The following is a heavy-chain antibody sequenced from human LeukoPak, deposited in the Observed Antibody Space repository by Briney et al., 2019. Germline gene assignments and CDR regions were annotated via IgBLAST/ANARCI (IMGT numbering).Heavy chain of an antibody. CDR1: GYTLTELS. V-gene: IGHV1-24*01. CDR2: FDPEDGET. J-gene: IGHJ3*02. Sequence: ASVKVSCKVSGYTLTELSMHWVRQAPGKGLEWMGGFDPEDGETIYAQKFQGRVTMTEDTSTDTAYMELSSLRSEDTAAYYCYALLWFGDSDAFDIWGQGTMVTVSS. CDR3: YALLWFGDSDAFDI. D-gene: IGHD3-10*01.